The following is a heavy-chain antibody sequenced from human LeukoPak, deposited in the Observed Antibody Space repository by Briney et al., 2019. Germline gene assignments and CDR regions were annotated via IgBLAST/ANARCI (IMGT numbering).Heavy chain of an antibody. J-gene: IGHJ4*02. Sequence: ASVKVSCKASGGTFSSYAISWVRQAPGQGLEWMGWINTNTGNPTYAQGFTGRLVFSLDTSVSTAYLQISSLKAEDTAVYYCARDGRFCTSGSCYDYWGQGTLVTVSS. V-gene: IGHV7-4-1*02. CDR2: INTNTGNP. CDR1: GGTFSSYA. CDR3: ARDGRFCTSGSCYDY. D-gene: IGHD2-15*01.